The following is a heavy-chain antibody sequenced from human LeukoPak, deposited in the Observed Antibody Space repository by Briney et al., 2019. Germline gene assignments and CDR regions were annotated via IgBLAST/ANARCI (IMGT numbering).Heavy chain of an antibody. Sequence: SETLSLTCTVSGGSISSYYWSWIRQPAGKGLEWIGRIYTSGSTNYNPSLKSRVTMSVDTSKSQFSLKLSSVTAADTAVYCCARAAVAGRVLDYWGQGTLVTVSS. D-gene: IGHD6-19*01. CDR3: ARAAVAGRVLDY. V-gene: IGHV4-4*07. CDR2: IYTSGST. J-gene: IGHJ4*02. CDR1: GGSISSYY.